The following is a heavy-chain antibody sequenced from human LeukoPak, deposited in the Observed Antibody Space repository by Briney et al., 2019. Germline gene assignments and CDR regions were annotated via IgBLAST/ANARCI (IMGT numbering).Heavy chain of an antibody. CDR1: GGSISSYY. CDR2: IYYSGST. D-gene: IGHD3-3*01. Sequence: SETLSLTCTVSGGSISSYYWSWIRQPPGKGLEWIGYIYYSGSTNYNPSLKSRVTISVDTSKNQFSLKLSSVTAADTAVYYCARDPAPPTYYDFWSGYHSPWYFDLWGRGTLVTVSS. J-gene: IGHJ2*01. CDR3: ARDPAPPTYYDFWSGYHSPWYFDL. V-gene: IGHV4-59*12.